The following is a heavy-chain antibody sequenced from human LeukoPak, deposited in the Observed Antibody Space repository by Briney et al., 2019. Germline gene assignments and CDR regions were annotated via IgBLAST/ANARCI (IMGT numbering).Heavy chain of an antibody. D-gene: IGHD3-10*01. J-gene: IGHJ4*02. Sequence: GGSLRLSCAASWFTVSSNYMSWARHAPGKWLEWVSVIYSGGSTYYADAVKGRFTISRDNSKNTLYLQMNSLRAEDTAVYYCARGPLVRGVNSRDYWGQGTLVTVSS. V-gene: IGHV3-53*01. CDR1: WFTVSSNY. CDR3: ARGPLVRGVNSRDY. CDR2: IYSGGST.